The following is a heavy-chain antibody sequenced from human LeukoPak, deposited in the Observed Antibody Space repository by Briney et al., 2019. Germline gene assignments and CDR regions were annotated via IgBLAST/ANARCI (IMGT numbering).Heavy chain of an antibody. V-gene: IGHV3-7*01. D-gene: IGHD3-3*01. CDR2: IKQDGSEK. Sequence: GGSLRLSCAASGFTFSSYWMSWVRQAPGKGLEWVANIKQDGSEKYYVDSVKGRFTISRDNAKNSLYLQMNSLRAEDTAVYCCARDQAPTYYYDFWSGYIDYWGQGTLVTVSS. CDR3: ARDQAPTYYYDFWSGYIDY. CDR1: GFTFSSYW. J-gene: IGHJ4*02.